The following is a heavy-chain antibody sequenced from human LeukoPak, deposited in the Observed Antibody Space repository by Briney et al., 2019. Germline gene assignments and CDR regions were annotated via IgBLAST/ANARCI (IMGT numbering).Heavy chain of an antibody. Sequence: SETLSLTCTVSGGSISSYYWSWIRQPPGKGLEWIGYIYYSGSTYYNPSLKSRVTISVDTSKNQFSLKLSSVTAADTAVYYCARGPDPDSSGYYPFDYWGQGTLVTVSS. CDR1: GGSISSYY. CDR2: IYYSGST. D-gene: IGHD3-22*01. CDR3: ARGPDPDSSGYYPFDY. J-gene: IGHJ4*02. V-gene: IGHV4-59*12.